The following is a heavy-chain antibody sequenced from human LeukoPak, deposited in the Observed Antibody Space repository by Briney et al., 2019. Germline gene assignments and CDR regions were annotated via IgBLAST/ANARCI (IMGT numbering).Heavy chain of an antibody. Sequence: PSETLSLTCTVSGGSFSSGSYYWSWLRQPPGRGREGIGYIYYSGSTNYNPSLKSRATISVDTSKNQFSLKLSSVTAADTAVYYCARARSIAVAGPYFDYWGQGTLVTVSS. CDR2: IYYSGST. V-gene: IGHV4-61*01. CDR3: ARARSIAVAGPYFDY. J-gene: IGHJ4*02. D-gene: IGHD6-19*01. CDR1: GGSFSSGSYY.